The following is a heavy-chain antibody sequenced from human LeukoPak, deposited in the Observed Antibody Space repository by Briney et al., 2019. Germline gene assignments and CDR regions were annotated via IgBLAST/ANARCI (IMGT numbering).Heavy chain of an antibody. D-gene: IGHD3-9*01. J-gene: IGHJ4*02. CDR1: GFTFDDYA. Sequence: GGSLRLPCAASGFTFDDYAMHWVRQAPGKGLEWVSGISWNSGSIGYADSVKGRFTISRDNAKNSLYLQMNSLRAEDTALYYCAKGNEYYDILTGYLDYWGQGTLVTVSS. CDR2: ISWNSGSI. V-gene: IGHV3-9*01. CDR3: AKGNEYYDILTGYLDY.